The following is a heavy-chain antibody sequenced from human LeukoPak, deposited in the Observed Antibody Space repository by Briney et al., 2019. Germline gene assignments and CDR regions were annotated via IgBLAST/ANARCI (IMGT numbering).Heavy chain of an antibody. CDR1: GGSISSSSYY. V-gene: IGHV4-39*07. CDR3: ARVVLGPPTEGYYGMDV. CDR2: IYYSGST. D-gene: IGHD3-10*01. Sequence: PSETLSLTCTVSGGSISSSSYYWGWIRQPPGKGLEWIGSIYYSGSTYYNPSLKSRVTISVDTSKNQFSLKLSSVTAADTAVYYCARVVLGPPTEGYYGMDVWGQGTTVTVSS. J-gene: IGHJ6*02.